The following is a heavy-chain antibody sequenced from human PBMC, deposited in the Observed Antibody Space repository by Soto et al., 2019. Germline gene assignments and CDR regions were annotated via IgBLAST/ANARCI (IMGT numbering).Heavy chain of an antibody. Sequence: SETLSLTCSVSGGTINSGDYFWSWIRQPPGKGLEWIGSIFYTGSTYYSPSLKSRASMSMDTSKNLSSLRLRSLTAADTAVYLCARVKATLYRHYYFDYWGQGTPVTVSS. V-gene: IGHV4-30-4*01. J-gene: IGHJ4*02. D-gene: IGHD5-12*01. CDR2: IFYTGST. CDR1: GGTINSGDYF. CDR3: ARVKATLYRHYYFDY.